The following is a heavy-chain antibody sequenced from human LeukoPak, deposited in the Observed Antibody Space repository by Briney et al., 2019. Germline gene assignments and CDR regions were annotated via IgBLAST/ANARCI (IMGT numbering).Heavy chain of an antibody. D-gene: IGHD3-22*01. CDR3: TRDGPRSSGYPDN. CDR2: IYYSGST. Sequence: SETLSLTCAVYGGSFSGYYWSWIRQHPGKGLEWIGYIYYSGSTYYNPSLKSRVAISVDTSKNQFSLTVSSVTAADTAVYYCTRDGPRSSGYPDNWRQGTLVTVSS. J-gene: IGHJ4*02. CDR1: GGSFSGYY. V-gene: IGHV4-59*12.